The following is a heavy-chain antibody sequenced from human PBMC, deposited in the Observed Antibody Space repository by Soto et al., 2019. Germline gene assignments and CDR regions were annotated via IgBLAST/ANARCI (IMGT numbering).Heavy chain of an antibody. D-gene: IGHD3-3*01. CDR2: IIPILASP. CDR1: GGIFNSYG. V-gene: IGHV1-69*11. CDR3: AREKFSNFFDP. J-gene: IGHJ5*02. Sequence: GASVKVSCKTSGGIFNSYGPSWVRQAPGQGPEWMGQIIPILASPKYAQKFQGRLTITADESTNTAYMELSGLTTEDTAMYYCAREKFSNFFDPWGQGTQVTVS.